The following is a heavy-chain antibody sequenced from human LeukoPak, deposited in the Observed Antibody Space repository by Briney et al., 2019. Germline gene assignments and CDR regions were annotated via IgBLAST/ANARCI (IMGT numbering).Heavy chain of an antibody. D-gene: IGHD1-26*01. CDR3: ARDFYSGSYRYFDY. Sequence: ASVKVSCKASGYTFTSYDINWVRQAPGQGLEWIGGIIPIFGSANYAQKFQGRVTITADESTSTAYMELSSLRSEDTAVYYCARDFYSGSYRYFDYWGQGTLVTVSS. V-gene: IGHV1-69*13. CDR2: IIPIFGSA. J-gene: IGHJ4*02. CDR1: GYTFTSYD.